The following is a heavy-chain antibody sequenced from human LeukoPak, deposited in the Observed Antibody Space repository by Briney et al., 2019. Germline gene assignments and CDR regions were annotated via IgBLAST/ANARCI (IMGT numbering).Heavy chain of an antibody. CDR1: GFTFSNFW. Sequence: GGSLRLSCAASGFTFSNFWMHWVRHAPGKGLVWVSRIKGDGSSTSYADSVKGRFTISRDNAKNTLYLQMNSLRAEDTAVYYCGRGDYVGDYWGQGTLVTVSS. D-gene: IGHD4-17*01. V-gene: IGHV3-74*01. J-gene: IGHJ4*02. CDR2: IKGDGSST. CDR3: GRGDYVGDY.